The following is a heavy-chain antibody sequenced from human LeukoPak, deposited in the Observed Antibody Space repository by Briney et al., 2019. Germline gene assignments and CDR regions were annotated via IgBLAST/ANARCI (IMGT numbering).Heavy chain of an antibody. V-gene: IGHV3-53*01. Sequence: PGGSLRLSCAPSGFNLSIKYMGCVRPAPGRGLEWVSVIFNGGNTYYADSVKGRCTISRDNSKNTLYLQMNSLRADDTAVYYCAKVVSDSRGWYHFAYGGEGTLVTVSS. J-gene: IGHJ4*02. D-gene: IGHD6-19*01. CDR3: AKVVSDSRGWYHFAY. CDR2: IFNGGNT. CDR1: GFNLSIKY.